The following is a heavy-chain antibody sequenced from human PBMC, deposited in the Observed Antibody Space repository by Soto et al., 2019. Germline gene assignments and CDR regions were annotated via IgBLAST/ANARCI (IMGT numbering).Heavy chain of an antibody. D-gene: IGHD3-22*01. CDR2: IYPGDSDT. J-gene: IGHJ3*02. Sequence: GESLKISCKGSGYSFTSYWIGWVRQMLGKGLEWMGIIYPGDSDTRYSPSFQGQVTISADKSISTAYLQWSSLKASDTAMYYCARQMELNLVVITAFDIWGQGTMVTVSS. V-gene: IGHV5-51*01. CDR1: GYSFTSYW. CDR3: ARQMELNLVVITAFDI.